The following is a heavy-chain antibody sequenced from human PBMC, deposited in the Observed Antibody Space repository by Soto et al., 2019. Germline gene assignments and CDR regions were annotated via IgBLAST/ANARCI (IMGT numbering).Heavy chain of an antibody. Sequence: PSETLSLTCTVSGGSISSNYWTWIRQPPGKGLEWIGYVYNSGSTNYNPSLKSRVTVSEDTSKSQFSLKVNSMTAADTAVYYCARYRREAVAGYTLDNWGQGILVTVSS. D-gene: IGHD6-13*01. CDR1: GGSISSNY. J-gene: IGHJ4*02. CDR2: VYNSGST. V-gene: IGHV4-59*01. CDR3: ARYRREAVAGYTLDN.